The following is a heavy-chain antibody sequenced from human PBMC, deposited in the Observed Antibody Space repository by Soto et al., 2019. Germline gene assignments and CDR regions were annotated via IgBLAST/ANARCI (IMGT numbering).Heavy chain of an antibody. J-gene: IGHJ4*02. Sequence: QVQLVQSGAEEKKPGASVKVSCKASGYTFTSYAMHWVRQAPGQRLEWMGWINAGNGNTKYSQKFQGRVTITRDTSARTAYMELSSLRSGGTAVYYCARSGSYSLYSFDFWGQGTLVTVSS. V-gene: IGHV1-3*05. D-gene: IGHD1-26*01. CDR3: ARSGSYSLYSFDF. CDR1: GYTFTSYA. CDR2: INAGNGNT.